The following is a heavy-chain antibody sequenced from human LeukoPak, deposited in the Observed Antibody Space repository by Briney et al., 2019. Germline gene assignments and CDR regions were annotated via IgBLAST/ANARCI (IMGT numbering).Heavy chain of an antibody. J-gene: IGHJ5*02. CDR2: INVYNGNT. Sequence: ASVKVSCKASGYTFTNYYISWLRQAPGQGLECMGWINVYNGNTNYAQKLQARVTMTTDRSTTTTYMDLRRLTSHDTAAYHCARAQNLVHWFDPWGQATLVTVSS. D-gene: IGHD6-13*01. V-gene: IGHV1-18*01. CDR3: ARAQNLVHWFDP. CDR1: GYTFTNYY.